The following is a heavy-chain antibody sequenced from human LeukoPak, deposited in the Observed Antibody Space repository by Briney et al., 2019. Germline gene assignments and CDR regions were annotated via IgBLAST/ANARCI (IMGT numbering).Heavy chain of an antibody. D-gene: IGHD5-18*01. V-gene: IGHV4-34*01. CDR3: ARVAWIQLWLLMDSQGAFDI. J-gene: IGHJ3*02. Sequence: SETLSLTCAVYGGSFSGYYWSWIRQPPGKGLEWIGEINDSGSTNYNPSLKSRVTISVDTSKNQFSLKLSSVTAADTAVYYCARVAWIQLWLLMDSQGAFDIWGQGTMVTVSS. CDR2: INDSGST. CDR1: GGSFSGYY.